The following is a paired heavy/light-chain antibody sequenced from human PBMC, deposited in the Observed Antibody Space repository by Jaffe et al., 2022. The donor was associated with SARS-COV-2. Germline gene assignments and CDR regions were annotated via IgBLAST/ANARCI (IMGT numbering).Heavy chain of an antibody. V-gene: IGHV4-31*03. CDR3: AREADI. CDR2: IYYSGST. Sequence: QVQLQESGPGLVKPSQTLSLTCTVSGGSISSGGYYWSWIRQHPGKGLEWIGYIYYSGSTYYNPSLKSRVTISVDTSKNQFSLKLSSVTAADTAVYYCAREADIWGQGTMVTVSS. J-gene: IGHJ3*02. CDR1: GGSISSGGYY.
Light chain of an antibody. V-gene: IGKV1-16*02. CDR1: QGISNY. J-gene: IGKJ4*01. CDR3: QQYNSYPPT. Sequence: DIQMTQSPSSLSASVGDRVTITCRASQGISNYLAWFQQKPGKAPKSLIYAASSLQSGVPSKFSGSGSGTDFTLTISSLQPEDFATYYCQQYNSYPPTFGGGTKVEIK. CDR2: AAS.